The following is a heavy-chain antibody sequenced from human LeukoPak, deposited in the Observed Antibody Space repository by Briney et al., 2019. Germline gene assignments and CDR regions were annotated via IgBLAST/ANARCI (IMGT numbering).Heavy chain of an antibody. J-gene: IGHJ5*02. CDR3: ARDNSLQDMAWWFDP. D-gene: IGHD5-24*01. CDR1: GYTFTNYY. V-gene: IGHV1-46*01. Sequence: ASVKVSCKASGYTFTNYYMHWVRQAPGQGLEWMGIINRSGGRTIYAQKFQGRVTMTRDTSTSTVYMELSSLRSEDTAVYYCARDNSLQDMAWWFDPWGQGTLVIVSS. CDR2: INRSGGRT.